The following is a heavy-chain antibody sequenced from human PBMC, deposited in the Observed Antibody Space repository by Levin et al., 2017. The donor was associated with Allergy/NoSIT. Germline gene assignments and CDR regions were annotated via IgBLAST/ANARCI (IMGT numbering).Heavy chain of an antibody. CDR1: GFTFSSYA. CDR3: AKAGRGYTYVNWFDP. D-gene: IGHD5-18*01. J-gene: IGHJ5*02. CDR2: ISGSGGST. Sequence: GGSLRLSCAASGFTFSSYAMSWVRQAPGKGLEWVSAISGSGGSTYYADSVKGRFTISRDNSKNTLYLQMNSLRAEDTAVYYCAKAGRGYTYVNWFDPWGQGTLVTVSS. V-gene: IGHV3-23*01.